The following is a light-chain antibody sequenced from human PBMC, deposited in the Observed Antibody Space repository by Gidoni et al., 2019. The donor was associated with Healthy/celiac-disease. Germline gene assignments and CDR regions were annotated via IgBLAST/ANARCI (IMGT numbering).Light chain of an antibody. Sequence: DIQMTQSPSSMSASLGNRVTIPCRASQSISSYLNWYQQKPGKAPKLLIYAASSLHSGVPSRFSGSGSGTDFTLTISSLQPEDFATYYCQQSYSTLWTFGQGTKVEIK. CDR2: AAS. CDR3: QQSYSTLWT. J-gene: IGKJ1*01. V-gene: IGKV1-39*01. CDR1: QSISSY.